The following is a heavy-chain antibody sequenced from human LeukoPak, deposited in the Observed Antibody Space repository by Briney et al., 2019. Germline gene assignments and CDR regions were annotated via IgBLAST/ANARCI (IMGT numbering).Heavy chain of an antibody. Sequence: SETLSLTCTVSSGSISSSSYYWDWIRQSPGKGLEWLGSIYYVGSTYYNPSLESRVTISVDTSKNQFSLKLSSVTAADTAVYYCARDSTPYYDFWSGINWFDPWGQGTLVTVSS. D-gene: IGHD3-3*01. CDR2: IYYVGST. CDR3: ARDSTPYYDFWSGINWFDP. J-gene: IGHJ5*02. CDR1: SGSISSSSYY. V-gene: IGHV4-39*02.